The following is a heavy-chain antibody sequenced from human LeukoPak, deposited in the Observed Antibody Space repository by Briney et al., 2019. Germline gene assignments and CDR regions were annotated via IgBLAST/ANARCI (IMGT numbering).Heavy chain of an antibody. D-gene: IGHD3-10*01. CDR3: AKDPGVTMVRGVMKDV. CDR1: GFTFSSYG. J-gene: IGHJ6*04. V-gene: IGHV3-23*01. CDR2: ISGSGGST. Sequence: GGSLRLSCAASGFTFSSYGMSWVRQAPGKGLEWVSAISGSGGSTYYADSVKGRFTISRDNSKNTLYLQMNSLRAEDTAVYYCAKDPGVTMVRGVMKDVWGKGTTVTISS.